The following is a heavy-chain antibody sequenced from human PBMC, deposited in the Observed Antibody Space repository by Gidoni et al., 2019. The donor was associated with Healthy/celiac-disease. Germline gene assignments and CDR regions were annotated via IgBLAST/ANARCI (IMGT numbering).Heavy chain of an antibody. CDR1: GFSLSTSGVG. CDR2: IYWNDDK. J-gene: IGHJ4*02. V-gene: IGHV2-5*01. D-gene: IGHD3-10*01. CDR3: AHIGRFEDCFDY. Sequence: QITLKESGPTLLKLTQTLTLTCPFSGFSLSTSGVGVGWIRQPPGKALGWLALIYWNDDKRYSPSLKSRLTITKDTSKNQVVLTMTNMDPVDTATYYCAHIGRFEDCFDYWGQGTLVTVSS.